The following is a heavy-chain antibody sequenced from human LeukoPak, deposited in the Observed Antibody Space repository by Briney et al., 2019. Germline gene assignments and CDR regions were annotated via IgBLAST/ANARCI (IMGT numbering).Heavy chain of an antibody. D-gene: IGHD3-22*01. CDR3: AKSRYDSSGYQGAYFDY. Sequence: GSLRLSCAASGFTFSSYWMSWVRQAPGKGLEWVANIKQDGSEKYYVDSVKGRFTISRDNSKNTLYLQMNSLRAEDTAVYYCAKSRYDSSGYQGAYFDYWGQGTLVTVSS. CDR1: GFTFSSYW. J-gene: IGHJ4*02. CDR2: IKQDGSEK. V-gene: IGHV3-7*03.